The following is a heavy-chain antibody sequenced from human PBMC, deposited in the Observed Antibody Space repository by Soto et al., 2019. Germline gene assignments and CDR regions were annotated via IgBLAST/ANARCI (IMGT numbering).Heavy chain of an antibody. Sequence: QMQLVESGGGVVQPGTSLRLSCAASGFTFSNYAMHWVRQAPGKGLEWVTIIWYDGSDKNYGDSVKGRFTISRDNSKNTLYLQMNRLRVEDTAVYYCARDSGGDYHNYYMDVWGKGTTVTVSS. D-gene: IGHD4-17*01. V-gene: IGHV3-33*01. CDR1: GFTFSNYA. CDR2: IWYDGSDK. CDR3: ARDSGGDYHNYYMDV. J-gene: IGHJ6*03.